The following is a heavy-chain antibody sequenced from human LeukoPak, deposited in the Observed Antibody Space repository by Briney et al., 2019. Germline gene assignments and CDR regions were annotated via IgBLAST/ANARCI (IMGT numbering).Heavy chain of an antibody. V-gene: IGHV3-21*01. D-gene: IGHD6-13*01. CDR1: GFTFSSYS. CDR2: ISSSSSYI. CDR3: ARDPEFSIAAAGYYFDY. Sequence: PGGSLRLSCAASGFTFSSYSMNWVRQAPGKGLEWVSSISSSSSYIYYADSVKGRFTISRDNAKNSLYLQMNSLRAEDTAVYYCARDPEFSIAAAGYYFDYWGQGNLVTVSS. J-gene: IGHJ4*02.